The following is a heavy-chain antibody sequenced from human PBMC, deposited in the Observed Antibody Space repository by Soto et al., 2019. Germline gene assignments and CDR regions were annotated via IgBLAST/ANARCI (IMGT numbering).Heavy chain of an antibody. Sequence: QVQLVQSGAEVKKPGASVKVSCKASGYTFTSYYMHWVRQAPGQGLEWMGIINPSGGSTSYAQKFQSRVTMNRDTSTSTVYMELSSLRSENTAVYYCARYGLGVGGETGFAYWGQGTLVTVSS. V-gene: IGHV1-46*01. CDR1: GYTFTSYY. D-gene: IGHD1-1*01. J-gene: IGHJ4*02. CDR3: ARYGLGVGGETGFAY. CDR2: INPSGGST.